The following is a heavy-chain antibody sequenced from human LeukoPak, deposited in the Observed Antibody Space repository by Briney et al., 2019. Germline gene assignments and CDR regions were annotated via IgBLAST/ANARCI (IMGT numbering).Heavy chain of an antibody. CDR3: AKGRDGDH. J-gene: IGHJ4*02. CDR1: GFTFSSYG. Sequence: GGSLRLSCAASGFTFSSYGMHWVRQAPGKGLEWVAVISHDGSNKYYADSVKGRFTISRDNSKNTLYLQMNSLRAEDTAVYYCAKGRDGDHWGQGTLVTVSS. V-gene: IGHV3-30*18. CDR2: ISHDGSNK.